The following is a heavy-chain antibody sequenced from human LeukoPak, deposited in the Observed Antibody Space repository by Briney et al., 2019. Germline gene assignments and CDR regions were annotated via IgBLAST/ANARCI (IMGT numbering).Heavy chain of an antibody. CDR1: GYTFPSYY. V-gene: IGHV1-46*01. Sequence: ASVKVSCKASGYTFPSYYMHWVRQAPGQGLERMGIINPSGGSTSYAQKFQGRVTMTRDMSTSTVYMELSSLRSEDTAVYYCARDSPQDSGYPQIDYWGQGTLVTVSS. J-gene: IGHJ4*02. D-gene: IGHD5-12*01. CDR3: ARDSPQDSGYPQIDY. CDR2: INPSGGST.